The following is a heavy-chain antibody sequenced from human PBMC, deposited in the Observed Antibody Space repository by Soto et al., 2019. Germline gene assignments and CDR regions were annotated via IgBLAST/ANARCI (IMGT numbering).Heavy chain of an antibody. D-gene: IGHD3-3*01. Sequence: PGGSLRLSCVGSGFTFHGSTMHWVRQASGEGLEWIGLISIKPNNYATVYAASVTGRFTIFRDNAKNTVYLQMNSLRVEDTAVYYCLVWSGYSLGHFQHWGQGTLVTVSS. J-gene: IGHJ1*01. V-gene: IGHV3-73*01. CDR3: LVWSGYSLGHFQH. CDR1: GFTFHGST. CDR2: ISIKPNNYAT.